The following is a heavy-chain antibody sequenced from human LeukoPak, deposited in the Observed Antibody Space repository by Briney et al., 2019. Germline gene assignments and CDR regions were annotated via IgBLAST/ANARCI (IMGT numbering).Heavy chain of an antibody. J-gene: IGHJ4*02. CDR1: GYTFTGYY. Sequence: ASVKVSCKASGYTFTGYYMHWVRQALGQGLEWMGWINPNSGGTNYAQKFQGRVTMPRDTSISTAYMELSRLRSDDTAVFFRQRAAYDILTGYYSDYWGQGTLVTVSS. V-gene: IGHV1-2*02. CDR2: INPNSGGT. CDR3: QRAAYDILTGYYSDY. D-gene: IGHD3-9*01.